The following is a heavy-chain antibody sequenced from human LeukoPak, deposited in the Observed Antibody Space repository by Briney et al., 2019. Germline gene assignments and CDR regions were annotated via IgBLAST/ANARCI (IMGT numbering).Heavy chain of an antibody. CDR2: IIPIFGTA. J-gene: IGHJ3*02. V-gene: IGHV1-69*06. Sequence: GSSVKVSCKASGGTFSSYAISWVRQAPGQGLEWMGGIIPIFGTANYAQKFQGRVTITADKSTSTAYMELSSLRSEDTAVYYCARDKSTIERAFGIWGQGTMVTVPS. D-gene: IGHD3-9*01. CDR1: GGTFSSYA. CDR3: ARDKSTIERAFGI.